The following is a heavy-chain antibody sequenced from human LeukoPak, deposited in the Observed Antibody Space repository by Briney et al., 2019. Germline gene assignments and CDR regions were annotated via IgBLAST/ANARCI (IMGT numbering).Heavy chain of an antibody. CDR1: GGTFSSYA. CDR2: IIPIFGTA. V-gene: IGHV1-69*01. CDR3: ATNTRYCSGGSCPEGFDY. D-gene: IGHD2-15*01. J-gene: IGHJ4*02. Sequence: ASVKVSCKASGGTFSSYAISWVRQAPGQGLEWMGGIIPIFGTANYAQKFQGRVTITADESTSTAYMELSSLRSEDTAVYYCATNTRYCSGGSCPEGFDYWGQGTLVTVSS.